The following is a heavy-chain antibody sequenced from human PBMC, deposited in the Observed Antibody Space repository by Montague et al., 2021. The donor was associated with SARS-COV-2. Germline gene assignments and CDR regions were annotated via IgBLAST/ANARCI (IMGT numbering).Heavy chain of an antibody. CDR1: GFIFSSYE. CDR3: AKDTATIRIAVALMDV. CDR2: MSGSGVRR. Sequence: SLRLSCAASGFIFSSYEMNWVRQAPGKGLEWVSTMSGSGVRRDYADSVKGRFTISRDSSKNTLYLQMNSLRVEDTAVYYCAKDTATIRIAVALMDVWGQGTTVIVSS. D-gene: IGHD6-19*01. J-gene: IGHJ6*02. V-gene: IGHV3-23*01.